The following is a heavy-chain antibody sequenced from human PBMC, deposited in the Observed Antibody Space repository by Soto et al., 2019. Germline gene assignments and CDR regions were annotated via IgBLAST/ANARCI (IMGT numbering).Heavy chain of an antibody. V-gene: IGHV1-3*01. J-gene: IGHJ4*02. CDR1: GYTFTSYA. D-gene: IGHD3-3*01. Sequence: ASVKVSCKASGYTFTSYAMHWVRQAPGQRLEWMGWINAGNGNTKYSQKFQGRVTITRDTSASTAYMELSSLRSEDTAVYYCARNVNPPYDFWSDYYACDYWGQGTLVTVSS. CDR3: ARNVNPPYDFWSDYYACDY. CDR2: INAGNGNT.